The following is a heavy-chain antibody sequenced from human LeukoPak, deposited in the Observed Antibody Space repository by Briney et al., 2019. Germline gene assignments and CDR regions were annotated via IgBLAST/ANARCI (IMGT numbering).Heavy chain of an antibody. D-gene: IGHD4-17*01. CDR2: ISSSGSTI. V-gene: IGHV3-11*04. Sequence: SGGSLRLSCAASGFTFSYYYMSWIRQSPGKGLEWVSYISSSGSTIYYADSVKGRFTISRDNAKNSLYLQMNSLRAEDTAVYYCARVLDGEGAFDIWGQGTMVTVSS. CDR3: ARVLDGEGAFDI. CDR1: GFTFSYYY. J-gene: IGHJ3*02.